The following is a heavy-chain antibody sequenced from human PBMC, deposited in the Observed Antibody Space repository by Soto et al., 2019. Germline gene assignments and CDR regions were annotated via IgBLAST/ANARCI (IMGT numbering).Heavy chain of an antibody. CDR1: GFTFSGYA. Sequence: PGGSLRLSCAASGFTFSGYAMSWVRQAPGKGLEWVSAISGSGGSTYYADSVKGRFTISRDNSKNTLFLQMNSLRAEDTAVYYCARWSYDPSGYSVLDYWGQGTLVTVSS. CDR3: ARWSYDPSGYSVLDY. J-gene: IGHJ4*02. V-gene: IGHV3-23*01. D-gene: IGHD3-22*01. CDR2: ISGSGGST.